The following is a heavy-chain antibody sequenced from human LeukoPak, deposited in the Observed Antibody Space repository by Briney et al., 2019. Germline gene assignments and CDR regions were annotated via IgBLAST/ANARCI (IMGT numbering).Heavy chain of an antibody. V-gene: IGHV4-59*01. D-gene: IGHD3-3*01. J-gene: IGHJ3*02. CDR2: IYYSGST. CDR1: GGSISSYY. CDR3: ARGFLEWLSSGNAAFDI. Sequence: NSSETLSLTCTVSGGSISSYYWSRIRQSPGKGLEWIGYIYYSGSTNYNPSLKSRVTISVDTSKNQFSLNLSSVTAADTAVYYCARGFLEWLSSGNAAFDIWGQGTMVTVSS.